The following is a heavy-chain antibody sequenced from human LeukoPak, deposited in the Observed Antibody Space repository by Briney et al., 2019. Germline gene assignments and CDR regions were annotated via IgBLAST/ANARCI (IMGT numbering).Heavy chain of an antibody. V-gene: IGHV4-59*08. CDR1: DVSISDFH. D-gene: IGHD1/OR15-1a*01. J-gene: IGHJ4*02. Sequence: SETLSLTCTVADVSISDFHWSSLRQSPEKGLEWIGWITNSGAANYNPSLESRLATSAETTKRQLSLRVTSVTDAHTAVYYCARHVEHAAYFHHWGQGILVTVSS. CDR3: ARHVEHAAYFHH. CDR2: ITNSGAA.